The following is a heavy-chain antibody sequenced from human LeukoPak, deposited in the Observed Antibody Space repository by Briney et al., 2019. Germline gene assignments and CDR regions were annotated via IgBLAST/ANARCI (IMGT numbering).Heavy chain of an antibody. V-gene: IGHV3-7*01. CDR2: INHDGSDK. D-gene: IGHD3-3*01. CDR1: GFTFSSYA. Sequence: PGGSLRLSCAASGFTFSSYAMSWVRQVPGKGLEWVANINHDGSDKYYVDSVKGRFTISRDNAKNSLYLEVHSLRAEDTAIYYCARNTYYDFWSRHYGLDFWGQGTLVTVSS. J-gene: IGHJ4*02. CDR3: ARNTYYDFWSRHYGLDF.